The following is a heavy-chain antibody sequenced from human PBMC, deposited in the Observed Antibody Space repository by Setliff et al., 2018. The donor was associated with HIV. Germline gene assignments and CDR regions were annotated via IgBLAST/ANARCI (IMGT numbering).Heavy chain of an antibody. D-gene: IGHD3-10*01. CDR3: ARTRSGTYYGEMNWFDP. CDR1: GGSLDSGSYH. V-gene: IGHV4-61*09. J-gene: IGHJ5*02. Sequence: SETLSLTCTVSGGSLDSGSYHWSWIRQPAGKGLEWIGYIYTSGSTNYNPSLKSRVTISVDTSKNQFSLKLSSVTAADTAVYYCARTRSGTYYGEMNWFDPWGQGILVTVSS. CDR2: IYTSGST.